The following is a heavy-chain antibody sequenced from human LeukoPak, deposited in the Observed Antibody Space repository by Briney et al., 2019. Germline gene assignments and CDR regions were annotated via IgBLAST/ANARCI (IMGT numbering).Heavy chain of an antibody. CDR3: GAGDYNNRGAFDI. D-gene: IGHD4-17*01. V-gene: IGHV3-7*01. Sequence: GGSLRLSCAASGFAFSRYWMTWVRQLPAKGLQWVANLKEDGSEKYYVDSVKGRFTISRDNAKNSVFLQMNSLRAEDTAVYYCGAGDYNNRGAFDIWGHGTMVIVS. CDR1: GFAFSRYW. CDR2: LKEDGSEK. J-gene: IGHJ3*02.